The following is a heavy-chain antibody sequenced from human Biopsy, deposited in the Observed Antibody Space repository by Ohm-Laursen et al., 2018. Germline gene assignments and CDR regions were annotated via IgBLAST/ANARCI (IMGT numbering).Heavy chain of an antibody. CDR1: GFTFSSFA. Sequence: SLRLSCTASGFTFSSFAMNWVRQAPGKGLEWVSTISSAGGSTFYAESVKGSFTISRDNSENTLSLQKNTLRAEDTSVYSCVKELRAIMGDKYHMDVWGQGTTVTVSS. J-gene: IGHJ6*02. CDR3: VKELRAIMGDKYHMDV. D-gene: IGHD3-10*01. V-gene: IGHV3-23*01. CDR2: ISSAGGST.